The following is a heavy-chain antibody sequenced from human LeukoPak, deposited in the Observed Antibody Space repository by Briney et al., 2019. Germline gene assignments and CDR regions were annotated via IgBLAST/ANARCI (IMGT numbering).Heavy chain of an antibody. J-gene: IGHJ4*02. D-gene: IGHD1-26*01. CDR3: ARGVGTTNPPEDY. Sequence: GGSLRLSCAASGFIFSNYGINWVRQAPGKGLEWVSYISSSSSTIYCADSVKGRFTISRDNAKNSLYLQVNSLRDEDTAVYYCARGVGTTNPPEDYWGQGTLVTVSS. CDR2: ISSSSSTI. CDR1: GFIFSNYG. V-gene: IGHV3-48*02.